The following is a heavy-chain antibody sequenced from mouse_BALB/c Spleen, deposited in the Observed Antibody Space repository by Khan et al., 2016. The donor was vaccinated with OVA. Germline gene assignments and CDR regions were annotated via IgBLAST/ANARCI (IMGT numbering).Heavy chain of an antibody. CDR3: TRLVDY. Sequence: VELVESGGGLVKPGGSLKLSCAASGFTFSSYAVSWIRQTPEKMLEWVASINSSGSNYYPDSVKGRFTISRDDARNILYLQMSSLRSDDTAMYYCTRLVDYWGQGTSVTVSA. V-gene: IGHV5-6-5*01. CDR2: INSSGSN. J-gene: IGHJ4*01. CDR1: GFTFSSYA.